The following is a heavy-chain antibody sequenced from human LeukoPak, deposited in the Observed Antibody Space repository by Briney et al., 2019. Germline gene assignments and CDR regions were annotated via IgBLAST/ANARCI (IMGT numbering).Heavy chain of an antibody. CDR1: RYTFSDYY. D-gene: IGHD1-1*01. J-gene: IGHJ4*02. CDR2: INPNSGGT. CDR3: ARDLSTSSNWELDY. V-gene: IGHV1-2*02. Sequence: GASVKVSCKASRYTFSDYYTHWVRQAPGQGLEWMGWINPNSGGTRYAQQFQGRVTMTRDTSIGTVYMEPSTLRSDDTAVYYCARDLSTSSNWELDYWGQGTLVTVSS.